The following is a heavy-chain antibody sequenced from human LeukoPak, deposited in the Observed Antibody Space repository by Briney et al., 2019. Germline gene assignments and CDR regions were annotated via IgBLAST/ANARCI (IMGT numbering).Heavy chain of an antibody. J-gene: IGHJ4*02. CDR3: ARKEWVPYYFDY. CDR2: VSYSGST. V-gene: IGHV4-59*01. Sequence: SETLSLTCTVSGGSISSYHWSWIRQPPGKGLEWIGYVSYSGSTNYNPSLKSRVTISVDTSKNQFSLKLTSVTAADTAVYYCARKEWVPYYFDYWGQGTLVTVSS. D-gene: IGHD3-3*01. CDR1: GGSISSYH.